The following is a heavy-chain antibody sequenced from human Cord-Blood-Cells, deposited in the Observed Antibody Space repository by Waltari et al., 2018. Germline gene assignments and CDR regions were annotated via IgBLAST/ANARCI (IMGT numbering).Heavy chain of an antibody. J-gene: IGHJ2*01. CDR2: SYYRGST. V-gene: IGHV4-39*01. Sequence: QLQLQESGPGLVKPSETLSLTCTVSGGSISSSSYYWGWIRQPPGKGLEWIGSSYYRGSTYYNPSLKSRVTISVDTSKNQFSLKLSSVTAADTAVYYCARRGVNWGNWYFDLWGRGTLVTVSS. CDR3: ARRGVNWGNWYFDL. D-gene: IGHD7-27*01. CDR1: GGSISSSSYY.